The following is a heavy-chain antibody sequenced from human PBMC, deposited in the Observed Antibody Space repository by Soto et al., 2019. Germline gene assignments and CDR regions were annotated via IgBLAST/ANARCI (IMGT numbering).Heavy chain of an antibody. CDR1: GGSISSGGYY. CDR3: ARVKIIAARPNSFDY. D-gene: IGHD6-6*01. J-gene: IGHJ4*02. V-gene: IGHV4-31*03. Sequence: QVQLQESGPGLVKPSQTLSLTCTVSGGSISSGGYYWSWIRQHPGKGLEWIGYIYYSGSTYYNPSLKRRVTISVDTSKNQFSLKLSSVTAADTAVYYCARVKIIAARPNSFDYWGQGTLVTVSS. CDR2: IYYSGST.